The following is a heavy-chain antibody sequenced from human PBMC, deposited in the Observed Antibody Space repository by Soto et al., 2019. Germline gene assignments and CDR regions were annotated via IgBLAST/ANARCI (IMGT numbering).Heavy chain of an antibody. J-gene: IGHJ3*02. CDR3: ARVEGENATSVVVAPAI. D-gene: IGHD3-16*01. V-gene: IGHV4-61*01. CDR2: MSHSGGT. CDR1: GGSVNSGNYY. Sequence: SETLSLTCAVFGGSVNSGNYYWSWIRQPPGKGLEWIGEMSHSGGTHFNPSLKSRVTISVDTSKNQFSLKLSSVTAADTALYSCARVEGENATSVVVAPAIWGPGRMVTVSS.